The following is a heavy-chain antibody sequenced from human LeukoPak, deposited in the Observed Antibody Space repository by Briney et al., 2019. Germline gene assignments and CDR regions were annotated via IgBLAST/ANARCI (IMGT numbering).Heavy chain of an antibody. CDR2: ISYDGTNK. J-gene: IGHJ4*02. CDR1: GLTLSSYG. V-gene: IGHV3-30*03. D-gene: IGHD3-10*01. Sequence: GGSLRLSCAASGLTLSSYGMHWVRQPPGKGLEWVAVISYDGTNKYYADSVKGRFTISRDNSKNTLYLQMNSLRAEDTAVYYCATRYYYGSGSYYNVPPLDYWGQGTLVTVSS. CDR3: ATRYYYGSGSYYNVPPLDY.